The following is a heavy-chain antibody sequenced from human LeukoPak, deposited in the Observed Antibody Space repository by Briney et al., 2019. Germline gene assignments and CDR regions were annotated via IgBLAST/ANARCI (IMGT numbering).Heavy chain of an antibody. D-gene: IGHD3-22*01. CDR2: INSGGDNT. V-gene: IGHV3-23*01. CDR1: GFTFSSYA. J-gene: IGHJ4*02. Sequence: GGSLRLSCAVSGFTFSSYAMSWVRQAPGKGLEWVSTINSGGDNTYYADSVKGRFTISRDNSKNTLYLQMNSLRADDTAVYYCARAYYYDTSATPDYWGQGTLVTVSS. CDR3: ARAYYYDTSATPDY.